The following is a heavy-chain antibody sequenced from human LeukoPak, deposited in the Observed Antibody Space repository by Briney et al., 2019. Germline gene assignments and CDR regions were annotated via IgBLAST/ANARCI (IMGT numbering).Heavy chain of an antibody. CDR3: ARDFEISSG. CDR2: IKQDESEK. Sequence: GGSLRLSCVASGFTFSSYWMSWVRQAPGKGLEWVANIKQDESEKYYVDSVKGRFTISRDNAKNSLYLQMNSLRAEDTAVYYCARDFEISSGWGQGTLVTVSS. D-gene: IGHD6-19*01. J-gene: IGHJ4*02. CDR1: GFTFSSYW. V-gene: IGHV3-7*01.